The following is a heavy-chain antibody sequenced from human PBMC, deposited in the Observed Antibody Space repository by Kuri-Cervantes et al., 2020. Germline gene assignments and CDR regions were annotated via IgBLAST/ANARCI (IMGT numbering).Heavy chain of an antibody. CDR1: GFTFSSYA. D-gene: IGHD3-22*01. V-gene: IGHV3-30-3*01. CDR3: ARSHYYDSSGDLED. Sequence: GESLKISCAASGFTFSSYAMHWVRQAPGKGLEWVAVISYDGSNKYYADSVKGQFTIYRDNSKNTLYLQMNSLRAEDTAVYYCARSHYYDSSGDLEDWGQGTLVTVSS. CDR2: ISYDGSNK. J-gene: IGHJ4*02.